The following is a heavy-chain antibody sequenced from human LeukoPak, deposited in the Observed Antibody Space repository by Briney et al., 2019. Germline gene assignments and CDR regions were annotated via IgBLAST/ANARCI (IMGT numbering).Heavy chain of an antibody. CDR3: ATVVAGYFDY. CDR1: GGTFSRYS. V-gene: IGHV1-69*06. J-gene: IGHJ4*02. CDR2: IIPISDTA. Sequence: ASVKVSCKASGGTFSRYSISWVRQAPGQGLEWMGGIIPISDTANYAQKFQGRVTITADKSTSTAYMELSSLRSEDTAVYYCATVVAGYFDYWGQGTLVTVSS. D-gene: IGHD6-19*01.